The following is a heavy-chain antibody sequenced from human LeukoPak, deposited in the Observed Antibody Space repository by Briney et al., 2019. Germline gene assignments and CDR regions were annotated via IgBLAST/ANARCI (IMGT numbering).Heavy chain of an antibody. D-gene: IGHD1-26*01. Sequence: SETLSLTWTVAGGSISSYYWSWIRPPPGKGIEWIGSTYYRVSTSYNPSLKSRVTISVDTSKKQFSLKLSSVTAADTAFYYCARYIVSYPHDAFDIWGQGTMVTVSS. J-gene: IGHJ3*02. CDR1: GGSISSYY. CDR3: ARYIVSYPHDAFDI. CDR2: TYYRVST. V-gene: IGHV4-59*01.